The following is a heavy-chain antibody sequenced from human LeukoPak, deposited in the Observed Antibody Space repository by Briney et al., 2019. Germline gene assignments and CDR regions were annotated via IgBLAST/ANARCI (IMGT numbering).Heavy chain of an antibody. CDR2: INPNSGGT. D-gene: IGHD3-10*01. J-gene: IGHJ5*02. CDR1: GYTFTGYY. Sequence: ASVKVSCKASGYTFTGYYMHWVRQAPGQGLEWMGWINPNSGGTNYAEKFQGTVTMTRDTSISTAYMELIRLRSVDTAVYYCARDLKAVYYGSGSYYIGDNWFDPWGQGTLATVSS. V-gene: IGHV1-2*02. CDR3: ARDLKAVYYGSGSYYIGDNWFDP.